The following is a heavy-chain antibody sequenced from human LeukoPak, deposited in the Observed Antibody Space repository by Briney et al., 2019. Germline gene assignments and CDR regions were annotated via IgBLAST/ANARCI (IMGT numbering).Heavy chain of an antibody. CDR1: GGSFSGYY. Sequence: SSETLSLTCAVYGGSFSGYYWSWIRQPPGKGLEWIGEINHSGSTNYNLSLKSRVTISVDTSKNQFSLKLSSVTAADTAVYYCARGVSVYYDILTDYYYYYYMDVWGKGTTVTVSS. CDR3: ARGVSVYYDILTDYYYYYYMDV. D-gene: IGHD3-9*01. V-gene: IGHV4-34*01. J-gene: IGHJ6*03. CDR2: INHSGST.